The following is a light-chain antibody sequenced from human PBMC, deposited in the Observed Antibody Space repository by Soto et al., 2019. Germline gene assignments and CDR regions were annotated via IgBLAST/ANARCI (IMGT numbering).Light chain of an antibody. CDR3: QQYGDSPQT. CDR2: GAS. V-gene: IGKV3-20*01. J-gene: IGKJ1*01. Sequence: IVHTQSARTVSVSLGESATLSCRASQSVGSSLSWYQQKPGQAPRLLFYGASNRATAIPDRFSGSGFGTDFTLTITRLEPEDFAVYYCQQYGDSPQTFGPGTEVDI. CDR1: QSVGSS.